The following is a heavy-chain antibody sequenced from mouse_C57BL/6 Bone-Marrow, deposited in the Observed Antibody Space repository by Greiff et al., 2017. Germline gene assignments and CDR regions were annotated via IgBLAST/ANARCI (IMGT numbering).Heavy chain of an antibody. CDR3: ARWDDGYYGGYWYFDV. CDR1: GYTFTSYW. CDR2: INPSSGYT. Sequence: QVQLQQSGSELAKPGASVKLSCKASGYTFTSYWMPWVKQRPGQGLEWIGYINPSSGYTKYNQKFKDKATLTADKSSSTAYMQLSSLTYEDSAVYYCARWDDGYYGGYWYFDVWGTGTTVTVSS. V-gene: IGHV1-7*01. D-gene: IGHD2-3*01. J-gene: IGHJ1*03.